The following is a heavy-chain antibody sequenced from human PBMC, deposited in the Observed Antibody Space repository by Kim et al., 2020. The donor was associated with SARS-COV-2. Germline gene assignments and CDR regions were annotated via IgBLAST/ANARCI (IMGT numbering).Heavy chain of an antibody. Sequence: SETLSLTCTVSGGSISSSSYYWGWIRQPPGKGLEWIGSIYYSGSTYYNPSLKSRVTISVDTSKNQFSLKLSSVTAADTAVYYCARSLAGWLGINWFDPWG. CDR1: GGSISSSSYY. CDR3: ARSLAGWLGINWFDP. D-gene: IGHD3-9*01. J-gene: IGHJ5*02. V-gene: IGHV4-39*01. CDR2: IYYSGST.